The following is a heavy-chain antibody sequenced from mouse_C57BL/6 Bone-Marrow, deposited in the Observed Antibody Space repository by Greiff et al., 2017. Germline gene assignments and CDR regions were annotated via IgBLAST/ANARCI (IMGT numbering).Heavy chain of an antibody. CDR1: GYTFTSYW. CDR2: IHPNGGST. V-gene: IGHV1-64*01. J-gene: IGHJ2*01. D-gene: IGHD4-1*01. Sequence: QVQLQQPGAELVKPGASVKLSCKASGYTFTSYWMHWVKQRPGQGLEWIGLIHPNGGSTNYNGKFKGKATLTVDKSSSTAYMQLSSLTSEDSAVYYCARSLTGTDYWGQGTTLTVSS. CDR3: ARSLTGTDY.